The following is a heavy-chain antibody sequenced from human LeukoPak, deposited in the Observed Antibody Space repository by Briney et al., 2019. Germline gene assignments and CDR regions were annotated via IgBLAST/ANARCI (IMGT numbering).Heavy chain of an antibody. Sequence: GGSLRLSCAASGFTFSSYAMHWVRQAPGKGLEWVAVISFDGSNKYYADSVKGRFTISRDNSKNTLYLQMNSLRAEDTAVYYCAKDGGGPRGFDPWGQGTLVTVSS. D-gene: IGHD3-16*01. V-gene: IGHV3-30-3*01. CDR2: ISFDGSNK. CDR1: GFTFSSYA. J-gene: IGHJ5*02. CDR3: AKDGGGPRGFDP.